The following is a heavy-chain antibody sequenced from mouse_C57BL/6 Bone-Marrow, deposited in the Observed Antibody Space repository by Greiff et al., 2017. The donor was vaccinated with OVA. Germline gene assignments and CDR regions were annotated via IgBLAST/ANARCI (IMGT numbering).Heavy chain of an antibody. CDR1: GYTFTSYW. Sequence: QVQLQQPGAELVRPGSSVKLSCKASGYTFTSYWMHWVKQRPIQGLEWIGNIDPSDSETHYNQKLKDKATLTVDQATRTAVMQLSSLTSDDSAVYYCASSYYGPFDYWGQGTTLTVSS. CDR2: IDPSDSET. D-gene: IGHD1-1*02. CDR3: ASSYYGPFDY. J-gene: IGHJ2*01. V-gene: IGHV1-52*01.